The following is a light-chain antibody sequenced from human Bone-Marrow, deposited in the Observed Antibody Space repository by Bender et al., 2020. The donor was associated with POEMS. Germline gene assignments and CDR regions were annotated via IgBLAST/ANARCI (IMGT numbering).Light chain of an antibody. V-gene: IGLV2-23*02. CDR3: CSYAGSSIYV. CDR1: YYDIGSYNL. J-gene: IGLJ1*01. Sequence: QSALAQPASVSGSPGQSITISCTGTYYDIGSYNLVSWYQQHPGKAPKLLISGVNKRPSGVSNRFSGSKSGNTASLTISGLQAEDEADYHCCSYAGSSIYVFGTGTKVTVL. CDR2: GVN.